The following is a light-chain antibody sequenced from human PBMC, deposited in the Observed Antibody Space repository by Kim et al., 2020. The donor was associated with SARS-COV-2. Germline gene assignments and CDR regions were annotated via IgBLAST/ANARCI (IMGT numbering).Light chain of an antibody. Sequence: GDRVTITCRDSQNIDAWLAWYEPKPGKAPKLLICTASTLESGVPSRFSGSGSGTKFTLTLSSLQPDDFATYYCQQYKTYPVTFGGGTKVDIK. CDR1: QNIDAW. CDR2: TAS. J-gene: IGKJ4*01. CDR3: QQYKTYPVT. V-gene: IGKV1-5*03.